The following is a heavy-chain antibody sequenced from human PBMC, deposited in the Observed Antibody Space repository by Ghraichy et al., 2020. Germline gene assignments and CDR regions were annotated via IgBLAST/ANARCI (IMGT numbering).Heavy chain of an antibody. J-gene: IGHJ4*02. V-gene: IGHV4-39*01. CDR1: GGSISSSSYY. D-gene: IGHD3-3*01. Sequence: ESLNISCTVSGGSISSSSYYWGWIRQPPGKGLEWIGSIYYSGSTYYNPSLKSRVTLSVDTSKKQFSLKLSSVTAADTAVYYCARHKDDFLSNYDYWGQGTLVTVSS. CDR3: ARHKDDFLSNYDY. CDR2: IYYSGST.